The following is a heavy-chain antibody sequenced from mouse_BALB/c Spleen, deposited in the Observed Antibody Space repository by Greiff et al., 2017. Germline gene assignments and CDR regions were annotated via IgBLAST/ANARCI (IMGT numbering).Heavy chain of an antibody. CDR2: IDPENGNT. V-gene: IGHV14-1*02. CDR1: GFNIKDYY. J-gene: IGHJ4*01. CDR3: ARSRDDNYVFWEDY. D-gene: IGHD2-1*01. Sequence: EVQLQQSGAELVRPGALVKLSCKASGFNIKDYYMNWVKQRPEQGLEWIGWIDPENGNTIYDPKFQGKASITADTSSNTAYLQLSSLTSEDTAVYYCARSRDDNYVFWEDYWGQGTSVTVSS.